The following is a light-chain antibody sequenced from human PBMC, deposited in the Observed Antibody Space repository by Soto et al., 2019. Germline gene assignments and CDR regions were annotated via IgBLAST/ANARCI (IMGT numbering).Light chain of an antibody. V-gene: IGKV1-27*01. CDR2: AAS. Sequence: DIQMTQSPSSLSASVGDRVTITCRASQGISNYLAWYQQIPGKVPKLLISAASTLQSGVPSRFSGSGSGTDFALTISSLQPEDAETPYCQKYTNVPAFGGGTKVEIK. CDR1: QGISNY. CDR3: QKYTNVPA. J-gene: IGKJ4*01.